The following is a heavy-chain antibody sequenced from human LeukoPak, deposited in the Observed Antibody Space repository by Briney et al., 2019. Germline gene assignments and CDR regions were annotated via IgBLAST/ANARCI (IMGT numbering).Heavy chain of an antibody. CDR3: ARAEGNYDFWSGYPYYFDY. V-gene: IGHV1-18*01. Sequence: ASVKVSCKASGYTFTSYGIGWVRQAPGQGLEWMGWISAYNGNTNYAQKLQGRVTMTTDTSTSTAYMELRSLRSDDTAVYYCARAEGNYDFWSGYPYYFDYWGQGTLVTVSS. CDR2: ISAYNGNT. CDR1: GYTFTSYG. D-gene: IGHD3-3*01. J-gene: IGHJ4*02.